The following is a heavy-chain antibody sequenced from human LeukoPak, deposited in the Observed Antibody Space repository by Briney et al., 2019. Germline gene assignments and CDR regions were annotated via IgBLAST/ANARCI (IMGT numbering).Heavy chain of an antibody. D-gene: IGHD3-10*01. V-gene: IGHV4-34*01. CDR3: ARHYYGSGSYWFDP. J-gene: IGHJ5*02. Sequence: SETLPLTCAVYGGSFSGYYWNWIRQPPGKGLEWIGEINHSGRTNYNPSLKSRVTISVDTSKNQFSLKLSSVTAADTAVYYCARHYYGSGSYWFDPWGQGTLVTVSS. CDR2: INHSGRT. CDR1: GGSFSGYY.